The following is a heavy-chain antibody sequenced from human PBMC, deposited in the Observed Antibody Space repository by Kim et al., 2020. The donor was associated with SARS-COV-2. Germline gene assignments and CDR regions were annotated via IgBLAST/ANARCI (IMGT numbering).Heavy chain of an antibody. D-gene: IGHD4-17*01. J-gene: IGHJ6*02. CDR3: ARADGDYWPYGMDV. V-gene: IGHV4-59*01. Sequence: NASLKSRVTISVDTSKNQFSRKLSSVTAADTAVYYCARADGDYWPYGMDVWGQGTTVTVSS.